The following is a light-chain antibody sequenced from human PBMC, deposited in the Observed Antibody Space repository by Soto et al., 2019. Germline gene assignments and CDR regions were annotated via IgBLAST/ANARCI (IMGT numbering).Light chain of an antibody. CDR2: GAS. CDR1: ESVSS. Sequence: EIVLTQSPGTLSLSPGERATLSCRASESVSSIAWYQQKPGQIPRLLIYGASSRATDIPDRFSGSGSGTDFTLPARRLEPEDFAVYYCQFYGSSPRTFGQGTQVDIK. V-gene: IGKV3-20*01. J-gene: IGKJ1*01. CDR3: QFYGSSPRT.